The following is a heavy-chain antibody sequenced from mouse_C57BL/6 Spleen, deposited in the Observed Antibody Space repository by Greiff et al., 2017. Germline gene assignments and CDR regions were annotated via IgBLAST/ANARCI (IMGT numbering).Heavy chain of an antibody. CDR1: GFTFSSYG. CDR3: ARQANRYYEGGAMDY. V-gene: IGHV5-6*01. J-gene: IGHJ4*01. CDR2: ISSGGSYT. Sequence: EVKVVESGGDLVKPGGSLKLSCAASGFTFSSYGMSWVRQTPDKRLEWVATISSGGSYTYYPDSVKGRFTISRDNAKNTLYLQMSSLKSEDTAMYYCARQANRYYEGGAMDYWGQGTSVTVSS. D-gene: IGHD2-12*01.